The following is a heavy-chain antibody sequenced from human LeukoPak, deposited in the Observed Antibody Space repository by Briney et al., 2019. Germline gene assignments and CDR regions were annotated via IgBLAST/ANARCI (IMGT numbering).Heavy chain of an antibody. CDR1: GFTFSSYG. Sequence: GSLRLSCAASGFTFSSYGMFWVRQAPGKGLEWVAVIWYDGSNKYYADSVKGRFTISRDNAKNSLYLQMNSLRAEDTAVYYCARDFQNLVPGGHWGQGTLVTVSS. D-gene: IGHD6-13*01. J-gene: IGHJ4*02. V-gene: IGHV3-33*01. CDR3: ARDFQNLVPGGH. CDR2: IWYDGSNK.